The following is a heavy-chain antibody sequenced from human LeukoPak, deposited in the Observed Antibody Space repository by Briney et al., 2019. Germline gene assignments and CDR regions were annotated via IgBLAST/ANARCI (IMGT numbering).Heavy chain of an antibody. CDR3: RYYDSSASHDAFDI. D-gene: IGHD3-22*01. J-gene: IGHJ3*02. CDR2: IRSKANSYAT. CDR1: GFTFGGSA. V-gene: IGHV3-73*01. Sequence: GGSLKLSCAASGFTFGGSAMHWVRQASGKGLEWVGRIRSKANSYATAYAASVKGRFTISRDDSKNTAYLQMNSLKTEDTAVYYCRYYDSSASHDAFDIWGQGTMVTVSS.